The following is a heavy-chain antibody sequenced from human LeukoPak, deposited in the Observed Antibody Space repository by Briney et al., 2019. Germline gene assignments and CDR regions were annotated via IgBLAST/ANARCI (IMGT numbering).Heavy chain of an antibody. CDR1: GFTFSTYS. V-gene: IGHV3-48*04. J-gene: IGHJ1*01. D-gene: IGHD3-22*01. CDR2: ISSSSSTI. CDR3: ATYSSLNRREFQY. Sequence: GGSLRLSCAASGFTFSTYSIDWVRQAPGKGLEWISYISSSSSTIYYADSVKGRFTVSRDNAKSSLYLQMNSLRAEDTAVYYCATYSSLNRREFQYWGQGTLLTVSS.